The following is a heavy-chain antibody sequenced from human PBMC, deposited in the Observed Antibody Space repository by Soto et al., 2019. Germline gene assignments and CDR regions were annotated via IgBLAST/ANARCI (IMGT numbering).Heavy chain of an antibody. D-gene: IGHD1-1*01. CDR2: ISAHNGNT. V-gene: IGHV1-18*01. CDR1: GYTFTSYG. Sequence: QVHLVQSGAEVKKPGASVKVSCKGSGYTFTSYGITWVRQAPGQGLEWMGWISAHNGNTDHAQKFQGRVHVTRDTSTRTSYMVQRSLRSRHTAVYYCERGRYGDYWGKGALVTVTT. J-gene: IGHJ4*02. CDR3: ERGRYGDY.